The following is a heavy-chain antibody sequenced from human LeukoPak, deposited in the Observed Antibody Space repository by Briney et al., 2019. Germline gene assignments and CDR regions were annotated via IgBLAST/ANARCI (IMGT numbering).Heavy chain of an antibody. CDR1: GFTFSSYA. V-gene: IGHV3-23*01. D-gene: IGHD3-22*01. CDR3: AKLRTSGYHREYFDY. J-gene: IGHJ4*02. Sequence: GGSLRLSCAASGFTFSSYAVSWVRQTPGKGLEWVSTISGSGGDTYYADSVKGRFTISRDNSKNTLLLQLNSLRAEDTAIYYCAKLRTSGYHREYFDYWGQGTLVTVSS. CDR2: ISGSGGDT.